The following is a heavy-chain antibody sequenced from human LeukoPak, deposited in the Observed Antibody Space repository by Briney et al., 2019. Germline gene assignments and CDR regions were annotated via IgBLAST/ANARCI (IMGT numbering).Heavy chain of an antibody. CDR3: ARRRDGYNYVGSDY. J-gene: IGHJ4*02. D-gene: IGHD5-24*01. Sequence: YWSWIRQPPGKGLEWMGIIYPGDSDTRYSPSFQGQVTISADKSISTAYLQWSSLKASDTAMYFCARRRDGYNYVGSDYWGQGTLVTVSS. V-gene: IGHV5-51*01. CDR1: YW. CDR2: IYPGDSDT.